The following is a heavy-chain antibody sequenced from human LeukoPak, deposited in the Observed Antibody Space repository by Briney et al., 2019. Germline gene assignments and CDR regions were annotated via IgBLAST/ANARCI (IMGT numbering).Heavy chain of an antibody. Sequence: GGSLRLSCAASGFTFSDYYMSWIRQAPGKGLEWVSYISSGGTIIFYADSVKGRFTISRDNAKNSLFLQMNSLRAEDTAVYYCARVYYGSGSFYNYWGQGSLVTVSS. CDR3: ARVYYGSGSFYNY. CDR2: ISSGGTII. V-gene: IGHV3-11*01. J-gene: IGHJ4*02. D-gene: IGHD3-10*01. CDR1: GFTFSDYY.